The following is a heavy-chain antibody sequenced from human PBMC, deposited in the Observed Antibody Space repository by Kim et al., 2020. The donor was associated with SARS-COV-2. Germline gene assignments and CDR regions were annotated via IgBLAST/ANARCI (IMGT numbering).Heavy chain of an antibody. Sequence: GGSLRLSCAASGFSFNSCGMHWVRQAPGKGLEWVAAIWYDGSDKYYADSVKGRFTISRDNSRNELYLQINSLRGEDTPFYYCARGRCGAGMVFVYWGQG. J-gene: IGHJ4*02. CDR3: ARGRCGAGMVFVY. D-gene: IGHD6-19*01. CDR1: GFSFNSCG. V-gene: IGHV3-33*01. CDR2: IWYDGSDK.